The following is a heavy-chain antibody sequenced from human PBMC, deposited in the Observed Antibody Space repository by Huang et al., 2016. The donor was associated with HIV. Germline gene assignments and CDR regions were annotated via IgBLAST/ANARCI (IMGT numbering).Heavy chain of an antibody. Sequence: QVQLVESGGGVVQPGRSLRISCAASGFTFSSYGMHWVRQAPGKGVEGVAIISYDAKTKYYADSVKGRFSISRGNSKATVYLQLNTLRLEDTAVYYCAKGGSAAAVLDFWGQGTLVTVSS. CDR3: AKGGSAAAVLDF. CDR1: GFTFSSYG. D-gene: IGHD6-13*01. J-gene: IGHJ4*02. V-gene: IGHV3-30*18. CDR2: ISYDAKTK.